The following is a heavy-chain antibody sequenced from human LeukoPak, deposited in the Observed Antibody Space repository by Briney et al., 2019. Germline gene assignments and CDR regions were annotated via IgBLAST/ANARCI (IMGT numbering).Heavy chain of an antibody. Sequence: SQTLSLTCAISGDSVSTNSAAWSWIRQSPSRGLEWLGRTYYRSKRFNDYAVSVRSRITITPDTSKNQFSLQLNSVTPEDTAVYFCARYVYGGNTGGIDYWGQGTLVTVSS. CDR1: GDSVSTNSAA. D-gene: IGHD4-23*01. CDR2: TYYRSKRFN. J-gene: IGHJ4*02. V-gene: IGHV6-1*01. CDR3: ARYVYGGNTGGIDY.